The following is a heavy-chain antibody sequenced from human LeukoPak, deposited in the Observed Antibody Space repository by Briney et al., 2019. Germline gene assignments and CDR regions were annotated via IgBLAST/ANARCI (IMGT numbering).Heavy chain of an antibody. CDR2: ISYDGSNK. CDR3: ARDWGSYYDSSGYYPGY. Sequence: GGSLRLSCAASGFTFSSYAMHWVRQAPGKGLEWLAVISYDGSNKYYADSVKARFTISRDNSKNTLYLQMNSLRAEDTAVYYCARDWGSYYDSSGYYPGYWGQGTLVTVSS. J-gene: IGHJ4*02. CDR1: GFTFSSYA. V-gene: IGHV3-30-3*01. D-gene: IGHD3-22*01.